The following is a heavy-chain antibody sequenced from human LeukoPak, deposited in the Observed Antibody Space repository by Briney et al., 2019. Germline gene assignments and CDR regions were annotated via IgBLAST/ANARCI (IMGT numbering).Heavy chain of an antibody. CDR1: GDTVSSNSAA. CDR2: TYFRSKWYN. V-gene: IGHV6-1*01. CDR3: ANFYLDT. J-gene: IGHJ5*02. D-gene: IGHD3-22*01. Sequence: SQTLSLTCAISGDTVSSNSAAWNWIRQSPSRGLEWLGRTYFRSKWYNDYAESVKGRISINADTSKNQFSLQLNSVNPEDTAVYYCANFYLDTWSQGSLVTVSS.